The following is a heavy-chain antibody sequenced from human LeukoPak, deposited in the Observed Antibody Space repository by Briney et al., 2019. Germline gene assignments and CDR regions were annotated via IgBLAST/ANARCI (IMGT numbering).Heavy chain of an antibody. CDR3: ATPRTTNLWALIDY. D-gene: IGHD3-16*01. CDR2: ISYDGSNK. V-gene: IGHV3-30*03. J-gene: IGHJ4*02. CDR1: EFTFSSYS. Sequence: GGSLRLSCAASEFTFSSYSMNWVRQAPGKGLEWVAVISYDGSNKYYADSVKGRFTISRDNSKNTLYLQMNSLRAEDTAVYYCATPRTTNLWALIDYWGQGTLVTVSS.